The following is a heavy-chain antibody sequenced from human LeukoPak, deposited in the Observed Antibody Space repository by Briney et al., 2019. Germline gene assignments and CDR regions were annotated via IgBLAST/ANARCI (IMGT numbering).Heavy chain of an antibody. CDR3: AREGIAVQAFDY. V-gene: IGHV3-33*01. CDR2: IWYDGSNK. CDR1: GFTFSSNG. J-gene: IGHJ4*02. D-gene: IGHD6-19*01. Sequence: GGSLRLSCAASGFTFSSNGMHWVRQAPGKGLEWVAVIWYDGSNKYYADSVKGRFTISRDNSKNTLYLQMNSLRAEDTAVYSCAREGIAVQAFDYWGQGTLVTVSS.